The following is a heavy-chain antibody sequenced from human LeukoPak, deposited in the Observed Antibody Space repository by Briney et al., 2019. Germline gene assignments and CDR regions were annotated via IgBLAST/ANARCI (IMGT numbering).Heavy chain of an antibody. D-gene: IGHD6-19*01. CDR3: ARIESSGWYGPLGYGMDV. CDR1: GYTFTRYD. V-gene: IGHV1-8*03. Sequence: ASVTVSCKASGYTFTRYDINWVRQATGQGLEWMGWMNTKSGNTGHAQKFQGRVTITRDTSISTVYMELSSLRSEDTAVYYCARIESSGWYGPLGYGMDVWGQGTTVTVSS. CDR2: MNTKSGNT. J-gene: IGHJ6*02.